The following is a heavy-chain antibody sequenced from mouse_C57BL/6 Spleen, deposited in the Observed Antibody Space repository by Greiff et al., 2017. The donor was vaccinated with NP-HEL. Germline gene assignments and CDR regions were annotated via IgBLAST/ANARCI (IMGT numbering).Heavy chain of an antibody. CDR2: IDPSDSYT. CDR1: GYTFTSYW. D-gene: IGHD1-1*01. Sequence: QVQLKQPGAELVMPGASVKLSCKASGYTFTSYWMHWVKQRPGQGLEWIGEIDPSDSYTNYNQKFKGKSTLTVDKSSSTAYMQLSSLTSEDSAVYYCARPSYYGSSYWYFDVWGTGTTVTVSS. CDR3: ARPSYYGSSYWYFDV. J-gene: IGHJ1*03. V-gene: IGHV1-69*01.